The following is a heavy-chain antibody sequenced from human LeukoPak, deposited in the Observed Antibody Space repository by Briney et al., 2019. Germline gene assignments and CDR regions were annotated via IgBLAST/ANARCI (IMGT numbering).Heavy chain of an antibody. J-gene: IGHJ4*02. CDR3: ARASDRLGGMGLGY. Sequence: ASVKVSCKASGYTFTDYYMDWVRQAPGQGLEWMGGINPNTGGTNYAQKFQGRVTMTRDTSITTAYMELSRLRSDDTAVYYCARASDRLGGMGLGYWGQGTLVTVSS. CDR1: GYTFTDYY. CDR2: INPNTGGT. D-gene: IGHD1-14*01. V-gene: IGHV1-2*02.